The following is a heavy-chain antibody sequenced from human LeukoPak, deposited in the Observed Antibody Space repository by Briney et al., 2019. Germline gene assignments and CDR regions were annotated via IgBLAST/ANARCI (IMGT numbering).Heavy chain of an antibody. CDR2: ASYGGTT. V-gene: IGHV4-39*02. Sequence: SETLSLTCTVSGGSTSSSGYFCDWIRQPLGQGLEWIGSASYGGTTYFNPSLKSRITISVDTSKTHFSLNLYSVTAADTAVYYCARRGTYSPAGLDVWGQGTTVTVSS. CDR3: ARRGTYSPAGLDV. D-gene: IGHD1-26*01. CDR1: GGSTSSSGYF. J-gene: IGHJ6*02.